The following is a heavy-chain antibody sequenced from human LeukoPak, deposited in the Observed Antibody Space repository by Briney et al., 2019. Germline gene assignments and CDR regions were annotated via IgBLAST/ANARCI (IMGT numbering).Heavy chain of an antibody. CDR1: GFTFSSYG. D-gene: IGHD3-10*01. CDR3: AASDGSGSYPDY. Sequence: GGSLRLSCAAPGFTFSSYGMHWVRHAPGGGGEWVAFIWYDGSNKYYADSVKGRFSISPDRTQNTHCLQISSLRAEDTAVYYCAASDGSGSYPDYWGQGTLVTVSS. V-gene: IGHV3-30*02. CDR2: IWYDGSNK. J-gene: IGHJ4*02.